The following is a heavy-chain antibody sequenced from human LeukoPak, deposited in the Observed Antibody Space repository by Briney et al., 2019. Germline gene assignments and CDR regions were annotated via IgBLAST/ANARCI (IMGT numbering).Heavy chain of an antibody. CDR1: GFTFSSYA. CDR2: ISGSGGST. V-gene: IGHV3-23*01. D-gene: IGHD3-22*01. CDR3: AKTPMIVVVYYYFDY. Sequence: GGSLRLSCAASGFTFSSYAMSWVRQAPGKGLEWVSAISGSGGSTYYADSVKGRFTISRDNSKNTLYLQMNSLRAEDTAVYYCAKTPMIVVVYYYFDYRGQGTLVTVSS. J-gene: IGHJ4*02.